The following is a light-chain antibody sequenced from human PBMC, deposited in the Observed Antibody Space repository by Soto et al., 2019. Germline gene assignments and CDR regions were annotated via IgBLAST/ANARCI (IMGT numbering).Light chain of an antibody. J-gene: IGKJ1*01. CDR2: AAS. CDR3: QQSYSTPRT. CDR1: QSISSY. Sequence: DIQMTQSPSSLSASVGDRVTITCRASQSISSYLNLYQQKPGKAPKLLIYAASSLQSGFPSRFSGSGSGTDFTLTISSLRPEDFATYYCQQSYSTPRTFGQGTKVDIK. V-gene: IGKV1-39*01.